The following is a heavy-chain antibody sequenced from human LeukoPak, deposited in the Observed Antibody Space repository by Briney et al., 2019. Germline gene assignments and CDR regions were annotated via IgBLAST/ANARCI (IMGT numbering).Heavy chain of an antibody. J-gene: IGHJ4*02. CDR2: INYSGST. D-gene: IGHD2-15*01. Sequence: PSETLSLTCTVSGGSISSSSYYWGWLRQPPGKGLEWIGSINYSGSTYYNPSLKSRVTISVDTSKNQSSLKLSSVTAADTAVYYCARPELGYCSGGSCLGVWGQGTLVTVSS. V-gene: IGHV4-39*01. CDR1: GGSISSSSYY. CDR3: ARPELGYCSGGSCLGV.